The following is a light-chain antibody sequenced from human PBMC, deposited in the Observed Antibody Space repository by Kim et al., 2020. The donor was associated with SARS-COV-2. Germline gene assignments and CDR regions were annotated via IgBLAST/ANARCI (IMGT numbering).Light chain of an antibody. CDR3: NSRDSSGNVI. CDR2: AKN. J-gene: IGLJ2*01. CDR1: ILRCYY. V-gene: IGLV3-19*01. Sequence: SSELTQDPAVSVALGQTVRITCQGDILRCYYATWYQQKPGQPPLVVIYAKNNRPSGSPDRFSGSTSGNTASLTITGAQAEDEADYYCNSRDSSGNVIFGGGTQLTVL.